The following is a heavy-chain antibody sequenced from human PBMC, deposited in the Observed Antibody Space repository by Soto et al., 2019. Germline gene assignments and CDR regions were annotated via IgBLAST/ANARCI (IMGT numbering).Heavy chain of an antibody. V-gene: IGHV4-31*03. CDR3: ARSVFP. CDR1: GGSISTGGYY. Sequence: QVQLQESGPGLVKPSQTLSLTCTVSGGSISTGGYYWNWIRQHPGKGLEWIGYFYYSGSTYYNPTFKSRITVSGNTAMSQYSLKLSSVTAADTAVYCWARSVFPWGQGTLVTVSS. J-gene: IGHJ5*02. CDR2: FYYSGST.